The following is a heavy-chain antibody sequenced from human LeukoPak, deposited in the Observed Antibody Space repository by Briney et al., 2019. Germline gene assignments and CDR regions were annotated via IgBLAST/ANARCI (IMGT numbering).Heavy chain of an antibody. J-gene: IGHJ4*02. D-gene: IGHD3-10*01. Sequence: GASVKVSCKTSGYTFTDYNLHWVRQAPGQRLEWMGIIKPSGGDTSYAQTFQGRVFMTRDTSTSTVYMELSSLRSEDTAVYYCARGDYGSGSYMLGWGQGTLVTVSS. CDR2: IKPSGGDT. V-gene: IGHV1-46*01. CDR1: GYTFTDYN. CDR3: ARGDYGSGSYMLG.